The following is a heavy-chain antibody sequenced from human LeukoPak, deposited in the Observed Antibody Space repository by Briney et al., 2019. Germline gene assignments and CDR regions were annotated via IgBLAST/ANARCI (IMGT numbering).Heavy chain of an antibody. V-gene: IGHV4-39*01. D-gene: IGHD5-12*01. CDR1: AASFISSSHH. J-gene: IGHJ5*01. CDR3: VRHDGRGGATMGAFDS. Sequence: SETLSLTCTVSAASFISSSHHWGWIRQSPGKGLEWIGTVYYGRTTYYNPSLDGRATISLDTSANHFSLQLNSVTAADTAVYYRVRHDGRGGATMGAFDSWGQGSLVTVSS. CDR2: VYYGRTT.